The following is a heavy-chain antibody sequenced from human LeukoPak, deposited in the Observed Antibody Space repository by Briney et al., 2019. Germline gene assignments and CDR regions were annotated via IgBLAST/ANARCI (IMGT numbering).Heavy chain of an antibody. Sequence: PGGSLRLSCAVSGFTFSSDSMNWVRQAPGKGLEWVSSNSRSGSYIYYADSVKGRFTISRDNAKNSLYLQMNSLRAEDTAVYYCVRDKGGYEGLGAFDIWGQGTMVTVSS. J-gene: IGHJ3*02. V-gene: IGHV3-21*01. CDR1: GFTFSSDS. CDR2: NSRSGSYI. CDR3: VRDKGGYEGLGAFDI. D-gene: IGHD5-12*01.